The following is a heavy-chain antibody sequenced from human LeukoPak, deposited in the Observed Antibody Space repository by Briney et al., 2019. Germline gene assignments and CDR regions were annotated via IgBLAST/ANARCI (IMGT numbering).Heavy chain of an antibody. Sequence: GSLRLSCAASGFTFSSYEMNWVRQAPGKGLEWVSSISSSGSTIYYADSVKGRFTISRDNAKNSLYLQMNSLRAEDTAVYYCARSSPPNIAVASSKDSYYYYGMDVWGQGTTVTVSS. CDR1: GFTFSSYE. J-gene: IGHJ6*02. V-gene: IGHV3-48*03. CDR2: ISSSGSTI. D-gene: IGHD6-19*01. CDR3: ARSSPPNIAVASSKDSYYYYGMDV.